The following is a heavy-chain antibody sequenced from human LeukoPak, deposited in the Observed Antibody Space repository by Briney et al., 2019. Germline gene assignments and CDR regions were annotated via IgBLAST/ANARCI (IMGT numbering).Heavy chain of an antibody. CDR3: AREDSSGYLGYNWFDP. D-gene: IGHD3-22*01. J-gene: IGHJ5*02. V-gene: IGHV3-30-3*01. Sequence: GGSLRLSCAASGFTFSSYAMHWVRQAPGKGLEWVAVISYDGSNKYYADSVKGRFTISRDNSKNTLYLQMNSLRAEDTAVYYCAREDSSGYLGYNWFDPWGQGTLVTVSS. CDR1: GFTFSSYA. CDR2: ISYDGSNK.